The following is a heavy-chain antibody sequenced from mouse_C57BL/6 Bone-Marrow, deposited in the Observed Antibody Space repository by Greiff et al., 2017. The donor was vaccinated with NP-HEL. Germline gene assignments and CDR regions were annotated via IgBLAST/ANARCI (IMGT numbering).Heavy chain of an antibody. CDR3: ARRTTVVGYYAMDY. CDR1: GFTFSSYG. CDR2: ISSGGSYT. V-gene: IGHV5-6*02. J-gene: IGHJ4*01. D-gene: IGHD1-1*01. Sequence: DVKLVESGGDLVKPGGSLKLSCAASGFTFSSYGMSWVRQTPDKRLEWVATISSGGSYTYYPDSVKGRFTISRDNAKNTLYLQMSSLKSEDTAMYYCARRTTVVGYYAMDYWGQGTSVTVSS.